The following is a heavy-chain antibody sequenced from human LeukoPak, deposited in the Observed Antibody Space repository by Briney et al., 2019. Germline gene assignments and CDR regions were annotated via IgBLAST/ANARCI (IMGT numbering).Heavy chain of an antibody. Sequence: ASVKVSCKASGYTXTSYYMHWVRQAPGQGLEWMGIINPSGGSTSYAQKFQGRVTMTRDTSTSTVYMELSSLRSEDTAVYYCARDHTNSGSDYYYGMDVWGQGTTVTVSS. V-gene: IGHV1-46*01. CDR3: ARDHTNSGSDYYYGMDV. CDR2: INPSGGST. J-gene: IGHJ6*02. CDR1: GYTXTSYY. D-gene: IGHD2-8*01.